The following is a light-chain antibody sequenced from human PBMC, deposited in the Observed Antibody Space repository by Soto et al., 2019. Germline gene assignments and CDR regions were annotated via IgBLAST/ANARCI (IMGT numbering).Light chain of an antibody. Sequence: DIQMTQSPSTLSASIGDIVTITCRASQSIGTWLAWYQQKPGKAPNLLIYEASSLETGVPSRFSGTGSGTEFTLTISSLQPDDFATYYCQQYNTYSPWTFGQGTKVDIK. J-gene: IGKJ1*01. V-gene: IGKV1-5*03. CDR2: EAS. CDR3: QQYNTYSPWT. CDR1: QSIGTW.